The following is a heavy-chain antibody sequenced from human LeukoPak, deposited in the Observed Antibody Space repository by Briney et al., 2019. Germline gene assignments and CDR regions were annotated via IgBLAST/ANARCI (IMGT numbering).Heavy chain of an antibody. J-gene: IGHJ3*02. CDR2: IKYDESEK. Sequence: GGSLRLSCGASGFTFSNSWMTWVRQAPGKGLEWVGNIKYDESEKYYAESVKGRFSISRDNAQNSLFLQMNSLRAEDTAVYYCARDRPYEYSSSSRAFDIWGQGTMVTVSS. D-gene: IGHD6-6*01. V-gene: IGHV3-7*01. CDR1: GFTFSNSW. CDR3: ARDRPYEYSSSSRAFDI.